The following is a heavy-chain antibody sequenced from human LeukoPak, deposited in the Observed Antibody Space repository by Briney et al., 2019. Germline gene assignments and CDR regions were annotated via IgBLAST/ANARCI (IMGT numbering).Heavy chain of an antibody. Sequence: GGSLRLSCAASGFTFSSYWMHWVRQAPGKGLVRVSRINSDGSSTSYADSVKGRFTISRDNAKNTLYLQMNSLRAEDTAVYYCASNGYYYDSSGYYPFDYWGQGTLVTVSS. CDR3: ASNGYYYDSSGYYPFDY. CDR2: INSDGSST. CDR1: GFTFSSYW. D-gene: IGHD3-22*01. J-gene: IGHJ4*02. V-gene: IGHV3-74*01.